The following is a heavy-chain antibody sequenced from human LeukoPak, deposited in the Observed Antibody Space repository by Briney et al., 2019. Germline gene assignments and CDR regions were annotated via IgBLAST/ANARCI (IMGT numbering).Heavy chain of an antibody. J-gene: IGHJ5*02. CDR3: ARVRAARRSSGDWFDP. CDR2: MNPISGNT. V-gene: IGHV1-8*01. Sequence: ASVKVSCKASGYTFTSYDINWVRQATGQGLEWMGWMNPISGNTGYAQKFQGRVTMTRNTSISTAYMELSSLRSEDTAVYYCARVRAARRSSGDWFDPWGQGTLVTVSS. CDR1: GYTFTSYD. D-gene: IGHD6-6*01.